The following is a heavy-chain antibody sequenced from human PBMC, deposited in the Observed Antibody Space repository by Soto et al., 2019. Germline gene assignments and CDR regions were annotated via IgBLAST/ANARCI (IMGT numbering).Heavy chain of an antibody. D-gene: IGHD2-2*01. J-gene: IGHJ4*02. Sequence: SETLSLTCAVYGGSFSGYYWTWIRQSPEKGLEWIGEVNHSGATYYNPSLKTRVTISVHTPKNQFSLKMSSVTAADTTVYYCARGIGYCSSINCYSSRRLRFDSWGQGTLVTVSS. CDR2: VNHSGAT. CDR3: ARGIGYCSSINCYSSRRLRFDS. CDR1: GGSFSGYY. V-gene: IGHV4-34*01.